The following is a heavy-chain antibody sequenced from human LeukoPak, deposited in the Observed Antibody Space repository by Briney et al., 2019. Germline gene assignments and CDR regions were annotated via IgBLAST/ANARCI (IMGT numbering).Heavy chain of an antibody. CDR3: AKLSIVGATTPDY. Sequence: GGSLRLPCAASGFTFSSYGMHWVRQAPGKGLEWVAVISYDGSNKYYADSVKGRFTISRDNSKNTLYLQMNSLRAEDTAVYYCAKLSIVGATTPDYWGQGTLVTVSS. CDR1: GFTFSSYG. V-gene: IGHV3-30*18. J-gene: IGHJ4*02. CDR2: ISYDGSNK. D-gene: IGHD1-26*01.